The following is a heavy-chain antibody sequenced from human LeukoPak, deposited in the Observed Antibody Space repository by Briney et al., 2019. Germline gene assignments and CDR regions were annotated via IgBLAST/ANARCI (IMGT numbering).Heavy chain of an antibody. V-gene: IGHV3-30*02. CDR1: GFTFSSYG. J-gene: IGHJ4*02. D-gene: IGHD1-26*01. CDR2: IRYDGSNK. CDR3: AKDGVGATLYYFDY. Sequence: PGRSLRLSCAASGFTFSSYGMHWVRQAPGKGLEWVAFIRYDGSNKYYADSVKGRFTISRDNSKNTLYLQMNSLRAEDTAVYYCAKDGVGATLYYFDYWGQGTLVTVSS.